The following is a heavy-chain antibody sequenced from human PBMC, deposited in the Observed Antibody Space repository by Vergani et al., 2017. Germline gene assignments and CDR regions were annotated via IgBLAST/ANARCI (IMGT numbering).Heavy chain of an antibody. CDR2: INHSGST. CDR1: GESFSAYY. CDR3: ARDFFDGYFDY. D-gene: IGHD3-9*01. Sequence: QVQLQQWGAGLLKPSETLSLTCAVYGESFSAYYWSWIRQPPGKGLEWIGEINHSGSTNYNPSLKSRVTISVDTSKNQFSLKLSSVTAADTAVYYCARDFFDGYFDYWGQGTLVTVSS. J-gene: IGHJ4*02. V-gene: IGHV4-34*01.